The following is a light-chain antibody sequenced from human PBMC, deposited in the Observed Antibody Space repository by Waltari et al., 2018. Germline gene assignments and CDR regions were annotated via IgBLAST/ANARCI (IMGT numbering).Light chain of an antibody. V-gene: IGKV3-15*01. CDR3: QQYNSWPRT. CDR2: GAS. J-gene: IGKJ1*01. Sequence: EILMTQSPASLSVSPWERATLSCWAGQSVGINLAWYQQRPGQAPRLLIYGASTRATCIPARFSGSGSDTEFTLTISSLKSEDFAVYYCQQYNSWPRTFGQGTKVEIK. CDR1: QSVGIN.